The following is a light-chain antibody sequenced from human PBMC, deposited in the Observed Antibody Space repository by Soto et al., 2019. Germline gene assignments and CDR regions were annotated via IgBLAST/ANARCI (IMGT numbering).Light chain of an antibody. Sequence: QSALTQPASVSGSPGQSITISCTGTSSDIGAYNFVSWYQQHPGQAPKLLIFEVNKRPSGVSYRFSGSKSGNTASLTISWLQPEDETDYYCSSYTSTKTYVFGPGTTLTVL. V-gene: IGLV2-14*01. CDR2: EVN. J-gene: IGLJ1*01. CDR3: SSYTSTKTYV. CDR1: SSDIGAYNF.